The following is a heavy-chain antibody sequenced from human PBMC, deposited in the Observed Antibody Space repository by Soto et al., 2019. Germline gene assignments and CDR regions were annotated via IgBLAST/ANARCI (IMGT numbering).Heavy chain of an antibody. Sequence: ASVKVSCKASGYTFTSYYMHWVRQAPGQGLEWMGIINPSGGSTSYAQKSQGRVTMTRDTSTSTVYMELSSLRSEDTALFYFARVGGSYMDNYYYYGMDVWGQGTTVTVSS. CDR3: ARVGGSYMDNYYYYGMDV. J-gene: IGHJ6*02. V-gene: IGHV1-46*01. D-gene: IGHD1-26*01. CDR2: INPSGGST. CDR1: GYTFTSYY.